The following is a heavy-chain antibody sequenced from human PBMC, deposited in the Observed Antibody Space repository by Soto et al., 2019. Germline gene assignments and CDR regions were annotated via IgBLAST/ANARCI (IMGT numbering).Heavy chain of an antibody. Sequence: QVQLQESGPGLVKPSETLSLTCTVSGGSVSSGSYYWSWIRQPPGKGLEWIGYIYYSGSTNYNPSPKSRVTISVDTSKNQFSLKLSSVTAADTAVYYCARDLLSPRHYYGMDVWGQGTTVTVSS. CDR3: ARDLLSPRHYYGMDV. J-gene: IGHJ6*02. CDR1: GGSVSSGSYY. V-gene: IGHV4-61*01. CDR2: IYYSGST. D-gene: IGHD2-15*01.